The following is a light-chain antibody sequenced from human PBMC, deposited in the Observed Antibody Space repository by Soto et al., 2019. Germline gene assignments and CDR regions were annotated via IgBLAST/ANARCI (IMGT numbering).Light chain of an antibody. V-gene: IGKV3-20*01. Sequence: EIVLTQSPATLSLSPGERATLSCRASQSVSSYLAWYQQKPGQAPRLLIYGASSRATGIPDRFSGSGSGTDFTLTISRLEPEDFAVYYCQQYGSSRWTFGQGTKVHIK. CDR2: GAS. CDR1: QSVSSY. J-gene: IGKJ1*01. CDR3: QQYGSSRWT.